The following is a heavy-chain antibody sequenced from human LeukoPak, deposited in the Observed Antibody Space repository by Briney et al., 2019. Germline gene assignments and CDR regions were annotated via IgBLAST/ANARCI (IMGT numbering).Heavy chain of an antibody. J-gene: IGHJ4*02. CDR1: AFSFSSYG. V-gene: IGHV3-33*01. Sequence: PGGSLRLSCAASAFSFSSYGMHWVRQAPGKGLEWVAVIWYDGSNKYYADSVKGRFTISRDNSKNTLYLQMNSLRAEDTAVYYCARDGTGSGFDYWGQGTLVTVSS. CDR3: ARDGTGSGFDY. D-gene: IGHD1-7*01. CDR2: IWYDGSNK.